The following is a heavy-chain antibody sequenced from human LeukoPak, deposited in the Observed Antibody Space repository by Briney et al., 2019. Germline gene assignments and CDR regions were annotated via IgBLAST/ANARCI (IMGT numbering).Heavy chain of an antibody. V-gene: IGHV3-30*03. Sequence: GGSLRLSCAASGFTFSSYGMHWVRQAPGKGLEWVAVISYDGSNKYYADSVKGRFTISRDNSKNTLYLQMNSLRAEDTAVYYCARAKTRIAAAGYFDYWGQGTLVTVSS. J-gene: IGHJ4*02. CDR1: GFTFSSYG. CDR2: ISYDGSNK. CDR3: ARAKTRIAAAGYFDY. D-gene: IGHD6-13*01.